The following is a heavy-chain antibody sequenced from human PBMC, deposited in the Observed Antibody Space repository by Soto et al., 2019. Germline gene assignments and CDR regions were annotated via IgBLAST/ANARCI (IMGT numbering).Heavy chain of an antibody. CDR2: IWYDGSNK. D-gene: IGHD3-10*01. Sequence: GGSLRLSCAASGFTFSSYGMHWVRQAPGKGLEWVAVIWYDGSNKYYADSVKGRFTISRDNSKNTLYLQMNSLRAEDTAVYYCARDLIWFGGLLYYYYYGMDVWGQGTTVTVS. J-gene: IGHJ6*02. CDR3: ARDLIWFGGLLYYYYYGMDV. CDR1: GFTFSSYG. V-gene: IGHV3-33*01.